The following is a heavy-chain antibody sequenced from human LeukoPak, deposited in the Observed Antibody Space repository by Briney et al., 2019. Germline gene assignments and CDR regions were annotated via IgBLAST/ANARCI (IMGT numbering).Heavy chain of an antibody. J-gene: IGHJ3*02. D-gene: IGHD6-19*01. V-gene: IGHV1-46*01. Sequence: ASVKVSCKASGYTFTSYYMHWVRQAPGQGLEWMGIINPSGGSTSYAQKFQGRVTMTRDTSTSTVYMELSSLRSEDTAVYYCARDDSSVAGLNGDAFDIWGQGTMVTVSS. CDR3: ARDDSSVAGLNGDAFDI. CDR1: GYTFTSYY. CDR2: INPSGGST.